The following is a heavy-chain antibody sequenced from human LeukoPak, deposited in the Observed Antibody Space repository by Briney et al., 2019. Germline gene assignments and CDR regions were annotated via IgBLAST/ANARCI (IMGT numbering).Heavy chain of an antibody. CDR3: AKDPTDFDSSGQTYFDY. CDR2: MSGSGGIT. J-gene: IGHJ4*02. D-gene: IGHD3-22*01. Sequence: GGSLRLSCAASGFTFSSCAMNWVRQAPGKGLEWVSGMSGSGGITHYADSVRGRFTISRDNSKNTLYLQMNRLRAEDTAVYYCAKDPTDFDSSGQTYFDYWGQGTLVTVSS. V-gene: IGHV3-23*01. CDR1: GFTFSSCA.